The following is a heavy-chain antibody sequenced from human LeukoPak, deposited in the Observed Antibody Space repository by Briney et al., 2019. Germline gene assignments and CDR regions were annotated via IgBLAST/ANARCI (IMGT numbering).Heavy chain of an antibody. CDR1: GFTFSSYA. CDR2: ISGSGGST. CDR3: AKDGKDSSSWSYYYDSSGYYYHFDY. V-gene: IGHV3-23*01. J-gene: IGHJ4*02. Sequence: GGSLRLSSAASGFTFSSYAMSWVRQVPGKGLEWVSAISGSGGSTYYADSVKGRFTISRDNSKNTLYLQMNSLRAEDTAVYYCAKDGKDSSSWSYYYDSSGYYYHFDYWGQGTLVTVSS. D-gene: IGHD3-22*01.